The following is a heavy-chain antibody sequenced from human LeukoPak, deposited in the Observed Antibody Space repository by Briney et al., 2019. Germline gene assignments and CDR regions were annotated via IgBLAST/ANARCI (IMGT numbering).Heavy chain of an antibody. CDR2: IYYSGST. V-gene: IGHV4-59*08. CDR1: GGSISSYY. D-gene: IGHD1-26*01. J-gene: IGHJ4*02. Sequence: SETLSLTCTVSGGSISSYYWSWIRQPPGKGLEWIGYIYYSGSTNYNPSLKSRVTISVDTSKNQFSLKLSSVTAADTAVYYCARQRVARRRGYYFDYWGQGTLATVSS. CDR3: ARQRVARRRGYYFDY.